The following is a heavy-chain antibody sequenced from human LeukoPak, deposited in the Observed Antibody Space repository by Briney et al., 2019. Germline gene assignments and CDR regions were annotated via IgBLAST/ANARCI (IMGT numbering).Heavy chain of an antibody. V-gene: IGHV1-18*01. Sequence: ASVKVSCKASGYTFTSYGISWVRQAPGQGLEWMGWISAYNGNTNYAQKLQGRVTMTTDTSTSTAYMELRSLRSDDTAVYYCARDLGDIVLMRGNGWFDPWGQGTLVTVSS. D-gene: IGHD2-8*01. CDR2: ISAYNGNT. CDR3: ARDLGDIVLMRGNGWFDP. J-gene: IGHJ5*02. CDR1: GYTFTSYG.